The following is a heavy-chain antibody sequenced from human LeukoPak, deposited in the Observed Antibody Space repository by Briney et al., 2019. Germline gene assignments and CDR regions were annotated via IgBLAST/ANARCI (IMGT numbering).Heavy chain of an antibody. Sequence: ASVKVSCKASGGTFSSYGITWVRQAPGQGLEWVGWIRGDNGDTNYAQKLQGRVTMTTDTSTSTAYMELRSLGSEETAVYYCARVGLLTGYYFFDYWGQGTLVTVSS. CDR2: IRGDNGDT. V-gene: IGHV1-18*01. CDR1: GGTFSSYG. CDR3: ARVGLLTGYYFFDY. D-gene: IGHD3-9*01. J-gene: IGHJ4*02.